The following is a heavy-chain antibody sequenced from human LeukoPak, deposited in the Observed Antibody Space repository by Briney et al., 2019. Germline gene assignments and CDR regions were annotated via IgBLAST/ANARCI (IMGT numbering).Heavy chain of an antibody. CDR3: ARERFIAVAGTSWFDP. D-gene: IGHD6-19*01. CDR1: GGTFSSYA. J-gene: IGHJ5*02. CDR2: IIPIFGTA. V-gene: IGHV1-69*13. Sequence: SVKVSCKASGGTFSSYAISWVRQAPGQGLEWTGGIIPIFGTANYAQKFQGRVTITADESTSTAYMELSSLRSEDTAVYYCARERFIAVAGTSWFDPWGQGTLVTVSS.